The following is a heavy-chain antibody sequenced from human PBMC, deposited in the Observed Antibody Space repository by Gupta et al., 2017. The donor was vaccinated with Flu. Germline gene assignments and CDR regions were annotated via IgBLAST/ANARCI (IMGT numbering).Heavy chain of an antibody. CDR2: ISGSGGST. D-gene: IGHD2-15*01. Sequence: EVQLLESGGGLVQPGGSLRLSCAASGFPFSSYAMSWVRQAPGKGLEWVSAISGSGGSTYYADSVKGRFTISRDNSKNTLYLQMNSLRAEDTAVYYCAKSRVVAALLYYYGMDVWGQGTTVTVSS. V-gene: IGHV3-23*01. CDR1: GFPFSSYA. J-gene: IGHJ6*02. CDR3: AKSRVVAALLYYYGMDV.